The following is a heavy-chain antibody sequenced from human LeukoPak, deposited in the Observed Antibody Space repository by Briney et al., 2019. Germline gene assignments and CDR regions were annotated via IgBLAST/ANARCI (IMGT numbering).Heavy chain of an antibody. CDR1: GGSITSSNYY. J-gene: IGHJ4*02. D-gene: IGHD2-15*01. V-gene: IGHV4-39*01. CDR3: ASWYRLVATIDN. Sequence: SETLSLTCTVSGGSITSSNYYWGWIRQPPGKGLEWIGSICYSGSTNYNPSLKSRVTLSVDTSKNQFSLKLNSVTAEDTSVYYCASWYRLVATIDNWGQGTLVTVSS. CDR2: ICYSGST.